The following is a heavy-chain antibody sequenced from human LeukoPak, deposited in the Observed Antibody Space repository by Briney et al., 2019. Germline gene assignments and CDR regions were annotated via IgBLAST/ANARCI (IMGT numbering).Heavy chain of an antibody. CDR2: LTDSGGST. V-gene: IGHV3-23*01. CDR1: GFTFSSYA. Sequence: PGGSLRLSCAASGFTFSSYAMCWVRQAPGKGLEWVSSLTDSGGSTYYTDSVRGRSTISRDNSRNTLYLQMNSLRGEDTAIYYCARRKGDCRTTSCTDYWGLGTLVTVSS. J-gene: IGHJ4*02. CDR3: ARRKGDCRTTSCTDY. D-gene: IGHD2-2*01.